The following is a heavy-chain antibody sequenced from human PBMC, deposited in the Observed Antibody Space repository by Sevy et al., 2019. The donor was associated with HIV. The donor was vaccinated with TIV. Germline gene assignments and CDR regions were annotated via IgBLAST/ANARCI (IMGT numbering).Heavy chain of an antibody. Sequence: LSLTCAASGFTFNMYGMHWVRQAPGKGLEWVGQIWYDGSIKKYADSVKGRFTISRDNSKSTLYLQMNSLRGEDTAVYFCASEHNWDGAFDIWGQGTMVTVSS. CDR3: ASEHNWDGAFDI. CDR1: GFTFNMYG. CDR2: IWYDGSIK. V-gene: IGHV3-33*08. D-gene: IGHD1-1*01. J-gene: IGHJ3*02.